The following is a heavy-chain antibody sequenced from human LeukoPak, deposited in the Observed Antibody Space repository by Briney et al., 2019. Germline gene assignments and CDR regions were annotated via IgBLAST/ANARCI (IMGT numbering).Heavy chain of an antibody. CDR2: IYSGTT. V-gene: IGHV3-53*01. D-gene: IGHD4/OR15-4a*01. Sequence: PGGSLRLSCAASGFSFSGSYMSWIRQAPGKGLEWVSFIYSGTTHYSDSVKGRFTISRDNSKNTLYLQMNSLRAEDTAVYYCARRAGAYSHPYDYWGQGTLVTVSS. CDR1: GFSFSGSY. CDR3: ARRAGAYSHPYDY. J-gene: IGHJ4*02.